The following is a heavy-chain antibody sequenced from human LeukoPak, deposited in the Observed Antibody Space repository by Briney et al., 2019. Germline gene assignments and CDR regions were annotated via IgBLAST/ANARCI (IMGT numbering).Heavy chain of an antibody. D-gene: IGHD5-24*01. CDR2: IYYSGST. J-gene: IGHJ6*04. CDR1: GGSISSYY. V-gene: IGHV4-59*01. Sequence: SETLSLTCTVSGGSISSYYWSWIRQPPGKGLEWIGYIYYSGSTNYNPSLKSRVTISVDTSKNQFSLKLSSVTAADTAVYYCAGGDGYVDWVLFDVWGKGTTVTVSS. CDR3: AGGDGYVDWVLFDV.